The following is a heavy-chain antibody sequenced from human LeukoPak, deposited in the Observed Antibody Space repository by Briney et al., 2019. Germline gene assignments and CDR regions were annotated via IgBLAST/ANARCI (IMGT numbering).Heavy chain of an antibody. CDR3: ARSGYSSSWYMF. D-gene: IGHD6-13*01. J-gene: IGHJ4*02. Sequence: GGSLRLSCAASGFTVSSNYMSWVRQAPGKGLEWVSVIYSGGSTYYADSVKGRFTISRDNAKNSLYLQMNSLRAEDTTFYYCARSGYSSSWYMFWGQGSLVTVSS. CDR1: GFTVSSNY. V-gene: IGHV3-53*01. CDR2: IYSGGST.